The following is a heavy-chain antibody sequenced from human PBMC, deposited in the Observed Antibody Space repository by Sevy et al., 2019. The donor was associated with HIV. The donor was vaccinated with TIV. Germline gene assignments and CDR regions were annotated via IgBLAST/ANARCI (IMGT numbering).Heavy chain of an antibody. CDR1: GDTFTNNY. CDR2: VDPSAGNT. Sequence: ASVKVSCKASGDTFTNNYIHWVRQAPGQGLEWMGMVDPSAGNTTYAQKFQGRVTMTRDTSTSILYMDLSSLRSEDTXXXXXXXXXXXQHFDSWGQGTLVTVSS. V-gene: IGHV1-46*01. CDR3: XXXXXXQHFDS. J-gene: IGHJ4*02.